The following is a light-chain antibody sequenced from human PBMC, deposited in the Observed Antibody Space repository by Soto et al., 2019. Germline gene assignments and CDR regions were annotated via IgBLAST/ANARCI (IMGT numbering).Light chain of an antibody. V-gene: IGKV3-20*01. CDR2: AAS. J-gene: IGKJ5*01. CDR1: QGVGNKY. Sequence: EIALTQSPGTLSLSPGERATLSCRASQGVGNKYLAWYQQRPGQAPSLLIYAASSRATGVPDRFSGSGSGTDFTLTISRLEPEDFAVYYCQQYTNAHGITFSQGTRLEIK. CDR3: QQYTNAHGIT.